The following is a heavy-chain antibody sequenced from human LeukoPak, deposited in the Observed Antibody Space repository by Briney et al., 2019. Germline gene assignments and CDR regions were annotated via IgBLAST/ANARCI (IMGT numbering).Heavy chain of an antibody. CDR1: GGSISSYY. J-gene: IGHJ1*01. CDR3: ARSGGLYTSTWYFHR. Sequence: SETLSLTCTVSGGSISSYYWSWIRQPPGKGLEWIGYIDYSGSTIHNPSLKSRVTISVNTSTNQFSLQLSSVTAADTAVYYCARSGGLYTSTWYFHRWGQGTLVTVSS. V-gene: IGHV4-59*01. D-gene: IGHD6-13*01. CDR2: IDYSGST.